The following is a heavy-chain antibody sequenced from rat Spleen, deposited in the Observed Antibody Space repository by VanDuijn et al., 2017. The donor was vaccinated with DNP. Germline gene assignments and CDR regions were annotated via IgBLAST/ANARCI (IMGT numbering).Heavy chain of an antibody. CDR2: ITSSGGST. J-gene: IGHJ2*01. CDR1: GFTFNKYW. V-gene: IGHV5-31*01. CDR3: ASNSAPY. Sequence: EVQLVESGGDLVQPGRSLKLSCVASGFTFNKYWMTWIRQVPGKGLEWVASITSSGGSTYYPDSVKGRFTISRDNAKNTLYLQMNSLRSEDTATYYCASNSAPYWGQGVMVTVSS. D-gene: IGHD3-3*01.